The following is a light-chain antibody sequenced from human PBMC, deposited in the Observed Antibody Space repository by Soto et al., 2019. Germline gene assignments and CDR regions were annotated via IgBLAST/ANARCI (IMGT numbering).Light chain of an antibody. CDR1: SSY. Sequence: QSVLTQPPSASGSPGQSVTISCTGTSSYVSWYQQHPGKAPKLMIYEVSKRPSGVPDRFSGSKSGNTASLTVSGLQAEDDADYYCSSYADNTLVFGTGTKLTVL. J-gene: IGLJ1*01. CDR3: SSYADNTLV. CDR2: EVS. V-gene: IGLV2-8*01.